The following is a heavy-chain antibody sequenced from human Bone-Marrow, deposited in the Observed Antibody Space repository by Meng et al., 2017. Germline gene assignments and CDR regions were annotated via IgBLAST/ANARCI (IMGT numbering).Heavy chain of an antibody. J-gene: IGHJ4*02. CDR2: INHSGST. D-gene: IGHD4-11*01. CDR1: GGSFSDYY. CDR3: ARGPTTMAHDFDY. Sequence: QVQLQQWGAGLLSPSETLSLTCVVSGGSFSDYYWSWIRHPPGKGLEWIGEINHSGSTNYNPSLESRATISVDTSQNNLSLKLSSVTAADSAVYYCARGPTTMAHDFDYWGQGTLVTVSS. V-gene: IGHV4-34*01.